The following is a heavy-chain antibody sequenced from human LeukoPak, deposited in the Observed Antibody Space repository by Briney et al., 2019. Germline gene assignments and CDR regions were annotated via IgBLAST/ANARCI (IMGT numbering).Heavy chain of an antibody. V-gene: IGHV4-39*01. D-gene: IGHD2-21*02. CDR1: GDSISGYYSGYY. CDR2: IYYNGAT. J-gene: IGHJ4*02. CDR3: ARHMGYQGDLDYFDS. Sequence: KPSETLSLTCIVSGDSISGYYSGYYWGWVRQPPGKGLEWIGNIYYNGATYYNPSLKSRVTISVDTSKNQFSLKLTSVTAADTALYYCARHMGYQGDLDYFDSWGQGTLVTVSS.